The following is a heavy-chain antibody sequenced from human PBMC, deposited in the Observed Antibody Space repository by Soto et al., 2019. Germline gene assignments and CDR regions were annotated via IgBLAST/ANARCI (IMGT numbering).Heavy chain of an antibody. D-gene: IGHD6-19*01. CDR3: ARPREAGKNYYGVDV. J-gene: IGHJ6*02. CDR1: GYSFTSYW. Sequence: PGESLKISCKGSGYSFTSYWIGWVRQMPGKGLEWMGIIYPGDSDTRYSPSFQGQVTISADKSISTAYLQWSSLMASDTAMYYCARPREAGKNYYGVDVWGQGTTVTVSS. V-gene: IGHV5-51*01. CDR2: IYPGDSDT.